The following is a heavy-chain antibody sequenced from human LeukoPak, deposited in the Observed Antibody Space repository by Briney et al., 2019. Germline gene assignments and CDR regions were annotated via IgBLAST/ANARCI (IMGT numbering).Heavy chain of an antibody. Sequence: GGSLRLSCAASGFTFSDHDMSWIRQAPGKGLEWVSYISSSSSYTNYADSVKGRFTISRDNAKNTLYLQMNSLRAEDTAVYYCARSYSSSWPLDYWGQGTLVTVSS. J-gene: IGHJ4*02. V-gene: IGHV3-11*06. CDR1: GFTFSDHD. CDR2: ISSSSSYT. CDR3: ARSYSSSWPLDY. D-gene: IGHD6-13*01.